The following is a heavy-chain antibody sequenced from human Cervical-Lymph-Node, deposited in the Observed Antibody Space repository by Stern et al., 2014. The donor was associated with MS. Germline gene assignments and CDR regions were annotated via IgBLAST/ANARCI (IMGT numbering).Heavy chain of an antibody. CDR3: AREVSNRFDP. V-gene: IGHV3-48*01. D-gene: IGHD1-14*01. CDR1: GFTFSSYS. CDR2: ISTRSNT. J-gene: IGHJ5*02. Sequence: EVQLLASGGGLVQPGGSLRLSCAASGFTFSSYSFNWVRQVPGKGLEWLSYISTRSNTYYADSVKGRFTISRDNAKISLYLQMNTLRAEDTAVYYCAREVSNRFDPWGQGTLVTVSS.